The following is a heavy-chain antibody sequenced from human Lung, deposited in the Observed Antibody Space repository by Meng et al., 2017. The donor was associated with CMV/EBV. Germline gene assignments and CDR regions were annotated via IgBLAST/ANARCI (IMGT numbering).Heavy chain of an antibody. CDR1: GYIXTTYD. D-gene: IGHD2-2*01. Sequence: ASXXVSXKASGYIXTTYDINWVRQATGQGLEWMGWMNPNSGNTGYAQKFQGRVTLTRVTSISTAYMELSSLTSDDTAVYYCARTRIEVEPDGRKIKYYNYGMDVXGQGXTVTVSS. CDR2: MNPNSGNT. CDR3: ARTRIEVEPDGRKIKYYNYGMDV. J-gene: IGHJ6*02. V-gene: IGHV1-8*01.